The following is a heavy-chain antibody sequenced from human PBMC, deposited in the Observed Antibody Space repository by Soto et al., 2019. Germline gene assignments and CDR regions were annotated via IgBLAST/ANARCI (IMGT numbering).Heavy chain of an antibody. CDR3: ARHLATGAAAGIYYYYYYVMDV. J-gene: IGHJ6*02. CDR1: GGSISSSSYY. Sequence: SETLSLTCTVSGGSISSSSYYWGWIRQPPGKGLEWIGSIYYSGSTYYNPSLKSRVTISVDTSKNQFSLKLSSVTAADTAVYYCARHLATGAAAGIYYYYYYVMDVWGQGTTVTVSS. V-gene: IGHV4-39*01. D-gene: IGHD6-13*01. CDR2: IYYSGST.